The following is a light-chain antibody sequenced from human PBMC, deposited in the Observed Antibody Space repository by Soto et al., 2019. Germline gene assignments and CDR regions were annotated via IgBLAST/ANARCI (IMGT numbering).Light chain of an antibody. Sequence: EIVMTQSPATLSVSPGERATLSCRASQSVSSNLAWYQQKPGQAPRLLIYGASTRATGIPDRFSGSGSGTDFTLTISRLEAEDFAVYYCQQYDTSPRTFGQGTKVEIK. CDR1: QSVSSN. CDR3: QQYDTSPRT. V-gene: IGKV3D-15*01. J-gene: IGKJ2*01. CDR2: GAS.